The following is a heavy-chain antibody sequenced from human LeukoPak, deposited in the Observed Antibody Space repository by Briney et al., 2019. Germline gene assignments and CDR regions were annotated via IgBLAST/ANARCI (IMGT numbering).Heavy chain of an antibody. J-gene: IGHJ4*02. CDR3: ARLEVQYSSSSSYDS. CDR2: IKKDGSEK. CDR1: GFTFSSHW. V-gene: IGHV3-7*01. Sequence: GGSLRLSCVASGFTFSSHWMSWVRQAPGKGLEWVANIKKDGSEKKYADSVKGRFTISRDNAKNSLYLQMNSLRAEDTAVYCCARLEVQYSSSSSYDSWGQGTLVTVSS. D-gene: IGHD6-6*01.